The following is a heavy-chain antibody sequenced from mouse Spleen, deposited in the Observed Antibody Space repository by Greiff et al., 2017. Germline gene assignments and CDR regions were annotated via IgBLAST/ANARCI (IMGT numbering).Heavy chain of an antibody. Sequence: QVQLQQPGAELVRPGTSVKLSCKASGYTFTSYWMHWVKQRPGQGLEWIGVIDPSDSYTNYNQKFKGKATLTVDTSSSTAYMQLSSLTSEDSAVYYCARAGLANWDVHWGQGTTLTVSS. CDR2: IDPSDSYT. CDR3: ARAGLANWDVH. D-gene: IGHD4-1*01. CDR1: GYTFTSYW. J-gene: IGHJ2*01. V-gene: IGHV1-59*01.